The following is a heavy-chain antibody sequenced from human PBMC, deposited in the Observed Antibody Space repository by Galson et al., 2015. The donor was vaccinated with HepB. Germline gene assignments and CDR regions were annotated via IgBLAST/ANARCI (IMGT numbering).Heavy chain of an antibody. D-gene: IGHD6-13*01. Sequence: SLRLSCAASGFTFSSSSMHWVRQAPGKGLEWVAVISYDGSNKYYADSVKGRFTISRDNSKNTLYLQMNSLRAEDTAVYYCAKAYSSSWLIDYWGQGTLVTVSS. V-gene: IGHV3-30*18. J-gene: IGHJ4*02. CDR1: GFTFSSSS. CDR3: AKAYSSSWLIDY. CDR2: ISYDGSNK.